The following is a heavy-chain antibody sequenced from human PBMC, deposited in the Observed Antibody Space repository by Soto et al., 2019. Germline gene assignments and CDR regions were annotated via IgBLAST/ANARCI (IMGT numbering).Heavy chain of an antibody. CDR2: IYYSGST. V-gene: IGHV4-59*01. J-gene: IGHJ6*02. D-gene: IGHD6-13*01. CDR3: ASVKVRNSSSGYYYGMDV. Sequence: SETLSLTCTVSGGSISSYYWSWIRQPPGKGLEWIGYIYYSGSTNYNPSLKSRVTISVDTSKNQFSLKLSSVTAADTAVYYCASVKVRNSSSGYYYGMDVWGQGTTVTVSS. CDR1: GGSISSYY.